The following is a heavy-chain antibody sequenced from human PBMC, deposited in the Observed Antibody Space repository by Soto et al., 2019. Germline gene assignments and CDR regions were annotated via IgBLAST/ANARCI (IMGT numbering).Heavy chain of an antibody. CDR3: ARDNGSPYYYGMDV. D-gene: IGHD6-25*01. J-gene: IGHJ6*02. CDR1: GFTFSSYG. Sequence: GGSLRLSCAASGFTFSSYGMHWVRQAPGKGLEWVAVIWYDGSNKYYADSVKGRFTISRDNSKNTLYLQMNSLRAEDTAVYYCARDNGSPYYYGMDVWGQGTTVTVS. CDR2: IWYDGSNK. V-gene: IGHV3-33*01.